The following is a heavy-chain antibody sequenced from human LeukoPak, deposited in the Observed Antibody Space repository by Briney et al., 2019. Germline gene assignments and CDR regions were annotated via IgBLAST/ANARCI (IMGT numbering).Heavy chain of an antibody. Sequence: GGSLRLSCAASGFTLSSYAMHWVRQAPGKGLEWVAVISYDGSTKYYADSVKGRFTISRDNSMNTLYLQMNSLRAEDTAVYYCARELNGAFDPWGQGTLVTVSS. D-gene: IGHD1-1*01. J-gene: IGHJ5*02. CDR1: GFTLSSYA. V-gene: IGHV3-30*04. CDR2: ISYDGSTK. CDR3: ARELNGAFDP.